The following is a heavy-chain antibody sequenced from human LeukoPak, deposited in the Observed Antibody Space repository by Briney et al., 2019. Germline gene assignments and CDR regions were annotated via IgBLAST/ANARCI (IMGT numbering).Heavy chain of an antibody. V-gene: IGHV1-69*04. Sequence: AASVNVSCKASGGTFSSYAISWVRQAPGQGLEWMGRIIPILGIANYAQKFQGRVTITADKSTSTAYMELSSLRSEDTAVYYCARENYVYCSSTSCHEYYFDYWGQGTLVTVSS. CDR3: ARENYVYCSSTSCHEYYFDY. CDR1: GGTFSSYA. CDR2: IIPILGIA. J-gene: IGHJ4*02. D-gene: IGHD2-2*01.